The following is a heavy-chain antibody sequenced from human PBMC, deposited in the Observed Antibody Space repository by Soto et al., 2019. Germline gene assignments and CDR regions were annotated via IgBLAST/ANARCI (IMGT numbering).Heavy chain of an antibody. CDR2: IYWDDDK. CDR3: VHRQRGDSISSWNGVYFDY. V-gene: IGHV2-5*02. Sequence: SGPTLVNPTQTLTLTCTFSGFSLSTGGVGVGWIRQPPGKALEWLALIYWDDDKRYSPSLKSRLTITKDTSKNQVVLTMTNMDPVDTATYFCVHRQRGDSISSWNGVYFDYWGQGTLVTVSS. D-gene: IGHD1-1*01. CDR1: GFSLSTGGVG. J-gene: IGHJ4*02.